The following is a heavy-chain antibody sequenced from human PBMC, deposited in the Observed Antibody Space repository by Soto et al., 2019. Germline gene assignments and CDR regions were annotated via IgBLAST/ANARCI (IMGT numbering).Heavy chain of an antibody. CDR3: ASPLGAYCSSTSCALEHYYYYGMDV. CDR2: IIPIFGTA. J-gene: IGHJ6*02. CDR1: GGTFSSYA. V-gene: IGHV1-69*01. Sequence: QVQLVQSGAEVKKPGSSVKVSCKASGGTFSSYAISWVRQAPGQGLEWMGGIIPIFGTANYAQKFQGRVTITADESTSTAYMELSSLRSEDTAVYYCASPLGAYCSSTSCALEHYYYYGMDVWGQGTTVTVSS. D-gene: IGHD2-2*01.